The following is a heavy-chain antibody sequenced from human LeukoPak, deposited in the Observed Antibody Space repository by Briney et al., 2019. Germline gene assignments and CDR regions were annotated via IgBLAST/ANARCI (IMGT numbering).Heavy chain of an antibody. CDR2: IRSKTKSYAT. CDR1: GFTVSSNY. V-gene: IGHV3-73*01. Sequence: GGSLRLSCAASGFTVSSNYMSWVRQASEKGLEWVGRIRSKTKSYATASAASVKGRFTISRDDSRNTAYLQMNSLKTEDTAVYYCVALYYYDSSGYVLSDYGVDVWGQGTTVTVSS. J-gene: IGHJ6*02. CDR3: VALYYYDSSGYVLSDYGVDV. D-gene: IGHD3-22*01.